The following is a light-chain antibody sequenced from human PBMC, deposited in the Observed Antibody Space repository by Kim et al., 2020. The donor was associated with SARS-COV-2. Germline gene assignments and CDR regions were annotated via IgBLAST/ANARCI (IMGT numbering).Light chain of an antibody. Sequence: DIQMTQSPSALSASVGDRVTITCRASESIGSSLAWYQQTPGTAPKVLIYQASILDGGVPSRFSGSGSGTEFTLTISSLQPADFATYYCQQYNSYTYTFGQGTKLEIK. CDR2: QAS. CDR3: QQYNSYTYT. V-gene: IGKV1-5*03. CDR1: ESIGSS. J-gene: IGKJ2*01.